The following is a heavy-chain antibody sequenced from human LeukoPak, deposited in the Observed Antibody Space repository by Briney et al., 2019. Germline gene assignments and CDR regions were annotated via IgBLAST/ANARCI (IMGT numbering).Heavy chain of an antibody. V-gene: IGHV1-18*01. CDR2: ITASNGNT. J-gene: IGHJ3*02. Sequence: ASGKVSCKASGYTFTSYGISWVRQAPGQGLEWRGWITASNGNTNYAQKLQGRVTMTTDTSKSTAYMELRSLRSDDTAVYYCAISSSGWYRGAFDIWGQGTMVTVSS. D-gene: IGHD6-19*01. CDR1: GYTFTSYG. CDR3: AISSSGWYRGAFDI.